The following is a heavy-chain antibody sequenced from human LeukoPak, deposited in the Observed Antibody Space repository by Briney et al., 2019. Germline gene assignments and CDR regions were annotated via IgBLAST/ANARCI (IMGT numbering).Heavy chain of an antibody. J-gene: IGHJ4*02. Sequence: GGSLRLSCAASGFTFGSYWMSWVRQAPGKGLEWVANIKQDGSEKYYVDSVKGRFTISRDNAKNSLYLQMNSLRAEDTAVYYCARGTHGYFDYWGQGTLVTVSS. V-gene: IGHV3-7*03. CDR3: ARGTHGYFDY. CDR1: GFTFGSYW. CDR2: IKQDGSEK.